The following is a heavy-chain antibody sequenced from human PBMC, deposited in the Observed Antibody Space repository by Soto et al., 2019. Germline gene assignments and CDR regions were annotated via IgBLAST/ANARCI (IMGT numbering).Heavy chain of an antibody. Sequence: SETLSLTCTVSGGSISSYYWSWIRQPPGKGLEWIGYIYYSGSTNYNPSHKSRVTISVDTSKNQFSLKLSSVTAADTAVYYCARVVPAAPTVTEGNWFDPWGQGTLVTVSS. J-gene: IGHJ5*02. D-gene: IGHD2-2*01. CDR2: IYYSGST. V-gene: IGHV4-59*01. CDR3: ARVVPAAPTVTEGNWFDP. CDR1: GGSISSYY.